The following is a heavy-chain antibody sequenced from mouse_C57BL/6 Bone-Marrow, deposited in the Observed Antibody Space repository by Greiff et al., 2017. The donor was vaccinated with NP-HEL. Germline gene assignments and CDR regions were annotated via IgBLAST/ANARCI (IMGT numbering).Heavy chain of an antibody. J-gene: IGHJ2*01. D-gene: IGHD2-4*01. Sequence: DVKLVESGGDLVKPGGSLKLSCAASGFTFSSYGMSWVRQTPDKRLEWVATISSGGSYTYYPDSVKGRFTISRDNAKNTLYLQMSSLKSEDTAMYYCARRTGYDYVDYFDYWGQGTTLTVSS. CDR3: ARRTGYDYVDYFDY. V-gene: IGHV5-6*02. CDR2: ISSGGSYT. CDR1: GFTFSSYG.